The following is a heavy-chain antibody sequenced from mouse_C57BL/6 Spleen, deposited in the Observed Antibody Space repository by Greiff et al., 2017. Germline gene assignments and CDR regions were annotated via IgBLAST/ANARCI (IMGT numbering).Heavy chain of an antibody. CDR3: ARLGAYYSNKGAMDY. Sequence: EVQLQQSGPELVKPGASVKISCKASGYTFTDYYMNWVKQSHGQSLEWIGDINPNNGGTSYNQKFKGKATLTVDKSSSTAYMELRSLTSEDSAVYYCARLGAYYSNKGAMDYWGQGTSVTVSS. J-gene: IGHJ4*01. CDR2: INPNNGGT. D-gene: IGHD2-5*01. CDR1: GYTFTDYY. V-gene: IGHV1-26*01.